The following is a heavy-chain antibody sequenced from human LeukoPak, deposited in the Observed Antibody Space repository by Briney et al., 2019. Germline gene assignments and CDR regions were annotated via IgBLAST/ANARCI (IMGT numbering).Heavy chain of an antibody. J-gene: IGHJ6*04. D-gene: IGHD3-10*02. CDR3: AELGITMIGGV. V-gene: IGHV3-48*03. CDR1: GFTFSSYE. CDR2: ISSGGITI. Sequence: PGGSLRLSCAASGFTFSSYEMNWVRQAPGKGLEWVSYISSGGITIYYADSVKGRFTISRDNSKNSLYLQMNSLRAEDTAVYYCAELGITMIGGVWGKGTTVTISS.